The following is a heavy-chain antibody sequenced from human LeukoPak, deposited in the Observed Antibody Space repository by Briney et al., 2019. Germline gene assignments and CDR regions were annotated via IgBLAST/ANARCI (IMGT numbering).Heavy chain of an antibody. V-gene: IGHV3-7*01. CDR2: IKQEGDET. D-gene: IGHD1-26*01. CDR3: ARDKIVGPTTLDY. CDR1: GVTFSRFW. J-gene: IGHJ4*02. Sequence: GGSLRLSCAASGVTFSRFWMRWVRQAPGKGLEWVANIKQEGDETYYGDSVKGRFTISRDNAKNSLYLQMNSLRADDTAIYYCARDKIVGPTTLDYWGQGTLVTVSS.